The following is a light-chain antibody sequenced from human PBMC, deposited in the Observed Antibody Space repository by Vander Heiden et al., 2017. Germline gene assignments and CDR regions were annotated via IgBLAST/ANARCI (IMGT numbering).Light chain of an antibody. J-gene: IGLJ2*01. Sequence: QSALTQPASVSGSPGQSITSSCTGSSSYVGGYNYVAWYQQNPGKAPKLMIYDVSNRPSGVSNRFSGYKSGNTASLTISGLQAEDEADYYCSSYTSSNTLVFGGGTKLTVL. CDR3: SSYTSSNTLV. CDR2: DVS. V-gene: IGLV2-14*01. CDR1: SSYVGGYNY.